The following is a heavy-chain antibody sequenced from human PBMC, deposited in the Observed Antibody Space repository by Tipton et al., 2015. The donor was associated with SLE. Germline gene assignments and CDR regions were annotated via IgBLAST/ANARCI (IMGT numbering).Heavy chain of an antibody. Sequence: TLSLTCTVSDGSISRDSYYWAWIRQSPGKGLEWIGNVYNGGTTHYNPSLKSRVTISLDTPRNHFSLQLRSVTAADTAVYYCARDWCSSTSCYGYYYMDVWGKGTTVTVSS. J-gene: IGHJ6*03. D-gene: IGHD2-2*01. CDR1: DGSISRDSYY. V-gene: IGHV4-39*07. CDR2: VYNGGTT. CDR3: ARDWCSSTSCYGYYYMDV.